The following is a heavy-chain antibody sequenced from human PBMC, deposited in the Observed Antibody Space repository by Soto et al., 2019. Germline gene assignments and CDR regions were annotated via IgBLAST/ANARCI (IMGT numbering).Heavy chain of an antibody. J-gene: IGHJ2*01. D-gene: IGHD4-4*01. CDR3: ARPLWRDDYNWGYFDL. CDR2: ISYDGSNK. Sequence: QVQLVESGGGVVQPGRSLRLSCAASGFTFSSYAMHWVRQAPGKGLELVAVISYDGSNKYYADSVKGRFTISRDNSKNTLYLQMNSLRAEDTAVYYCARPLWRDDYNWGYFDLWGRATLVTVSS. CDR1: GFTFSSYA. V-gene: IGHV3-30-3*01.